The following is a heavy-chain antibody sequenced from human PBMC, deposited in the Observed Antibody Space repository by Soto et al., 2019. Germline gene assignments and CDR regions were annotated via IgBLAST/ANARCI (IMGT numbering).Heavy chain of an antibody. V-gene: IGHV1-3*01. CDR1: GYTFTSYA. D-gene: IGHD2-21*02. CDR3: AREGDDYYYYYYMDV. J-gene: IGHJ6*03. Sequence: ASVKVSCKASGYTFTSYAMHWVRQAPGQRLEWMGWINAGNGNTKYSQKFQGRVTITRDTSASTAYMELSSLRSEDTAVYYCAREGDDYYYYYYMDVWGKGTTVTVSS. CDR2: INAGNGNT.